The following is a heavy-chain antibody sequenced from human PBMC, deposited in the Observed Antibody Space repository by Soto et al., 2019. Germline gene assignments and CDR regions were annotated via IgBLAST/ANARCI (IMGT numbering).Heavy chain of an antibody. CDR2: IKQDGSET. CDR1: GFTFNTYW. V-gene: IGHV3-7*04. Sequence: EVQLVESGGGLVQPGGSLRLSCAASGFTFNTYWMTWVRQAPGKGLEWVASIKQDGSETYYVDSVKGRFTISRDNAKNSLDLQMNSMRAEDTAVYYCARDPPYGSGTSQNYGMDVWGQGTTVTVSS. CDR3: ARDPPYGSGTSQNYGMDV. D-gene: IGHD3-10*01. J-gene: IGHJ6*02.